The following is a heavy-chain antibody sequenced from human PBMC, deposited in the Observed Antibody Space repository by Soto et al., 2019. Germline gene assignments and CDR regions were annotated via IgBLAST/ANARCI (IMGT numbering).Heavy chain of an antibody. J-gene: IGHJ4*02. CDR3: ARVVGIVGAAFDY. CDR1: GGSISSYY. CDR2: IYYSGST. V-gene: IGHV4-59*01. Sequence: QVQLQESGPGLVKPSETLSLTCTVSGGSISSYYWSWIRQPPGKGLEWIGYIYYSGSTNYNPSLKRRVXXSXDXXNNQFSLKLSSVTAADTAVYYCARVVGIVGAAFDYWGQGTLVTVSS. D-gene: IGHD1-26*01.